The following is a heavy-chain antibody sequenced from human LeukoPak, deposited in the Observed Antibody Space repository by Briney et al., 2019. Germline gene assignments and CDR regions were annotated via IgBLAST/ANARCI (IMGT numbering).Heavy chain of an antibody. CDR1: GFTVSSNY. CDR3: ARDARAYGGYYFDS. D-gene: IGHD4-23*01. CDR2: IYSDGST. Sequence: GGSLRLYCAASGFTVSSNYMSGVRQAPGKWLEWVAVIYSDGSTYYADSVKGRFTISRDNSKNTLYLQMNSLRAEDTAVYYCARDARAYGGYYFDSWGQGTLVTVSS. V-gene: IGHV3-53*01. J-gene: IGHJ4*02.